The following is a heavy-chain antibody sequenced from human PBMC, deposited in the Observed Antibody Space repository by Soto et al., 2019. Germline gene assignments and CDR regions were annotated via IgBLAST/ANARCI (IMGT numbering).Heavy chain of an antibody. CDR2: ISCCGGST. V-gene: IGHV3-23*01. CDR3: AKADGEQWLLPHLDK. Sequence: GSLRLSCVASGFNFKKFAMSWVRQAPGEGLEWVSGISCCGGSTSYADSVKGRFSIARDDSTNTLSLQMNNLRVEDTAQYYCAKADGEQWLLPHLDKWGQGTLVNVSS. CDR1: GFNFKKFA. D-gene: IGHD6-19*01. J-gene: IGHJ4*02.